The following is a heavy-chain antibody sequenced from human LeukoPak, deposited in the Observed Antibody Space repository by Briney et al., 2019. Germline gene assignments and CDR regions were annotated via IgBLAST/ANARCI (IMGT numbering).Heavy chain of an antibody. V-gene: IGHV4-39*07. D-gene: IGHD4-17*01. Sequence: SETLSLTCTVSGGSISSSSYYWGWIRQPPGKGLEWIGSIYYSGSTYYNPSLKSRVTISVDTSKNPFSLKLSSVTAADTAVYYCARGLMTVTSRWFDPWGQGTLVTVSS. CDR3: ARGLMTVTSRWFDP. CDR1: GGSISSSSYY. J-gene: IGHJ5*02. CDR2: IYYSGST.